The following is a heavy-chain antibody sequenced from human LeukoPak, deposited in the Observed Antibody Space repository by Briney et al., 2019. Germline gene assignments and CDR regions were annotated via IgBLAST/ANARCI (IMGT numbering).Heavy chain of an antibody. D-gene: IGHD6-19*01. CDR2: TYYRSKWYN. CDR1: GDSVSSNSAA. Sequence: SQTLSLTCAISGDSVSSNSAAWNWIRQSPSRGLEWLGRTYYRSKWYNDYAISVKSRVTINPDTSKNQFSLQLNSVTPEDTAVYYCARVQEKQWPRDGFDIWGQGTMVTVSS. CDR3: ARVQEKQWPRDGFDI. V-gene: IGHV6-1*01. J-gene: IGHJ3*02.